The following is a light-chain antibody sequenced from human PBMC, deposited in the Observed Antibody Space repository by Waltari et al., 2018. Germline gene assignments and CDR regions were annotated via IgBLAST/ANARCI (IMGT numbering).Light chain of an antibody. V-gene: IGLV1-47*01. CDR2: RNN. Sequence: QSVLTQPPSASGTPGQRVTISCSGSRSNIGSNYVYWYQPLPGTAPKLLIYRNNQGPSGVPDRFSGSKSGTSASLAISGLRSEDEADYYCAAWDDSLSGRVFGGGTKVTVL. CDR3: AAWDDSLSGRV. CDR1: RSNIGSNY. J-gene: IGLJ3*02.